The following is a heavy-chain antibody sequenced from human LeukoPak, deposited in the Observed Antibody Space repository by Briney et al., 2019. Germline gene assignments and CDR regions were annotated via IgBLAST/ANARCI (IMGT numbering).Heavy chain of an antibody. Sequence: PSETLSLTCAVYGRSFSGYYWSWIRQPPGKGLEWIGEINHSGSTNYNPSLKSRVTISVDTSKNQFSLKLSSVTAADTAVYYCARALQHDYGDYYFDYWGQGTLVTVSS. CDR3: ARALQHDYGDYYFDY. D-gene: IGHD4-17*01. CDR1: GRSFSGYY. J-gene: IGHJ4*02. V-gene: IGHV4-34*01. CDR2: INHSGST.